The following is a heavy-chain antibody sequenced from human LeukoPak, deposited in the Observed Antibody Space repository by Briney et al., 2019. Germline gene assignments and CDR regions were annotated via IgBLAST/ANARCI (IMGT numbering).Heavy chain of an antibody. Sequence: SETLSLTCTVSGGSISSYYWSWIRQPPGRGLEWIGYIYHSGSTDYNPSLTSRVTISVDTSKSQFSLKLTSVTAADTAVYYCATLTTVVTAYYFDYWGQGTLVTVSS. CDR1: GGSISSYY. CDR2: IYHSGST. J-gene: IGHJ4*02. D-gene: IGHD4-23*01. CDR3: ATLTTVVTAYYFDY. V-gene: IGHV4-4*09.